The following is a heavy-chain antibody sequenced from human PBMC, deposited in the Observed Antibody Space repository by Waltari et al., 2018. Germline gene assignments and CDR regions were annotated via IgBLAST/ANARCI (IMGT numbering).Heavy chain of an antibody. CDR1: GGSISSYY. Sequence: QVQLQESGPGLVKPSETLSLTCTVSGGSISSYYWSWIRQPAGKGLEWIGRIYTSGSTNYNPSLKSRVTMSVDTSKNQFSLKLSSVTAADTAVYYCARGPYCSGGSCYSDYYYMDVWGKGTTVTVS. CDR2: IYTSGST. D-gene: IGHD2-15*01. CDR3: ARGPYCSGGSCYSDYYYMDV. V-gene: IGHV4-4*07. J-gene: IGHJ6*03.